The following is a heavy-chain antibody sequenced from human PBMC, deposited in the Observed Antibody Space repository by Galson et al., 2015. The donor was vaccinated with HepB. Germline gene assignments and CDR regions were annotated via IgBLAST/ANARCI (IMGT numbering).Heavy chain of an antibody. J-gene: IGHJ5*02. CDR3: ARHWARPYRNWNARDNWFDP. Sequence: QSGAEVKKPGESLKISCKGSGYSFTSYWIGWVRQMPGKGLEWMGIIYPGDSDTRYSPSFQGQVTISADKSISTAYLQWSSLKASDTAMYYCARHWARPYRNWNARDNWFDPWGQGTLVTVSS. CDR1: GYSFTSYW. V-gene: IGHV5-51*01. CDR2: IYPGDSDT. D-gene: IGHD1-20*01.